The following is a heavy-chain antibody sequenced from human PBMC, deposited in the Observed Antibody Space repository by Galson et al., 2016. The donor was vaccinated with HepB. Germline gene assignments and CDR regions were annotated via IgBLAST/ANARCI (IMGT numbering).Heavy chain of an antibody. D-gene: IGHD4-17*01. CDR3: ARDFARDGDLPEY. J-gene: IGHJ4*02. CDR2: VNPSGGAT. CDR1: GYTFSNYY. Sequence: SVKVSCKASGYTFSNYYMHWLRQAPGQGLEWMGMVNPSGGATSYAQKFQGRVTMTRDPSTTTVYMELSSLRSEDTAVYFCARDFARDGDLPEYWGQGTLVTVSS. V-gene: IGHV1-46*01.